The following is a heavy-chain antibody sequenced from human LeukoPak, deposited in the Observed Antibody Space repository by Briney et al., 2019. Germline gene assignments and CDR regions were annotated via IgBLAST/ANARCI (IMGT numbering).Heavy chain of an antibody. CDR3: AKDLQLYRSYGRSGWYLGPDY. D-gene: IGHD6-19*01. CDR1: GFTFSSYA. J-gene: IGHJ4*02. V-gene: IGHV3-23*01. Sequence: GGSLRLSCAASGFTFSSYAMSWVRQAPGKGLEWVSAISGSGGSTYYADSVKGRFTISRDNSKNTLYLQMNSLRAEDTAVYYCAKDLQLYRSYGRSGWYLGPDYWGQGTLSPSPQ. CDR2: ISGSGGST.